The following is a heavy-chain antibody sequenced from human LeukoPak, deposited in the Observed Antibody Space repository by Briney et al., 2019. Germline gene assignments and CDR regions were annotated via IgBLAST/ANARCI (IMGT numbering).Heavy chain of an antibody. J-gene: IGHJ4*02. Sequence: GGSLRLSCAASGFAFSNFSMNWVRQAPGKGLEWVANIRGSGSGMGRGNYYADSVQGRFTISRDNAKNSLYLQMNSLRAEDTAFYYCATDDNCGFDYWGQGALVTVSS. V-gene: IGHV3-21*05. CDR2: IRGSGSGM. CDR1: GFAFSNFS. CDR3: ATDDNCGFDY. D-gene: IGHD1-1*01.